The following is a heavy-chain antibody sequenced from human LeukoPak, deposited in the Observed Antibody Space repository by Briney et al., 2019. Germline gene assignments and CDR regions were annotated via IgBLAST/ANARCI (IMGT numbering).Heavy chain of an antibody. CDR2: IWYDGSNK. Sequence: GGSLRLSCAASGFTFSDYYMSWVRQAPGKGLEWVAVIWYDGSNKYYADSVKGRFTISRDNSKNTVYLQMNSLRAEDTAVYYCARNIPVTRWGYWGQGTLVTVSS. D-gene: IGHD2-21*01. CDR1: GFTFSDYY. V-gene: IGHV3-33*08. CDR3: ARNIPVTRWGY. J-gene: IGHJ4*02.